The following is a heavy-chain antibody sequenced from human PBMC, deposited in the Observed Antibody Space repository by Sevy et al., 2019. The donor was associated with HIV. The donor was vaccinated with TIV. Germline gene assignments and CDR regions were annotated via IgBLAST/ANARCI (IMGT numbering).Heavy chain of an antibody. J-gene: IGHJ4*02. CDR3: AREGCTKPHDY. Sequence: LSLTCAASGFDFSIYSMSWVRQAPGKGLEWVSTLSFGCGKINYADSVKGRFTISRDNSKSSVYLQMNNMRVEDTAVYYCAREGCTKPHDYWGQGTLVTVS. CDR2: LSFGCGKI. CDR1: GFDFSIYS. D-gene: IGHD2-8*01. V-gene: IGHV3-23*01.